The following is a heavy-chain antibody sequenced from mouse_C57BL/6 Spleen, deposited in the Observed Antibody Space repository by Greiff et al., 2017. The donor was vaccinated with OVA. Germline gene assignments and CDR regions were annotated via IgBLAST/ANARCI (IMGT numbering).Heavy chain of an antibody. CDR2: INPNNGGT. J-gene: IGHJ3*01. D-gene: IGHD2-1*01. V-gene: IGHV1-22*01. CDR3: AREGCYGNGFAY. CDR1: GYTFTDYN. Sequence: EVQLQQSGPELVKPGASVKMSCKASGYTFTDYNMHWVKQSHGKSLEWIGYINPNNGGTSYNQKFKGKATLTVNKSSSTAYMELRSLTSEDSAVYYCAREGCYGNGFAYWGQGTLVTVSA.